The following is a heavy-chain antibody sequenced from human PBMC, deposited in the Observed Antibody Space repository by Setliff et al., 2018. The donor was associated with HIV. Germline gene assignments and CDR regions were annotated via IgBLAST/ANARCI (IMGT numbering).Heavy chain of an antibody. CDR3: ARVPFTTGFDY. CDR1: GSSISSYYY. D-gene: IGHD3-3*01. CDR2: IYTSGST. V-gene: IGHV4-4*07. Sequence: SETLSLTCTVSGSSISSYYYWSWIRQPAGKGLEWIGRIYTSGSTKYNPSLKSRVTISVDTSKNHFSLKLSSVTAADTAVFYCARVPFTTGFDYWGQGILVTVSS. J-gene: IGHJ4*02.